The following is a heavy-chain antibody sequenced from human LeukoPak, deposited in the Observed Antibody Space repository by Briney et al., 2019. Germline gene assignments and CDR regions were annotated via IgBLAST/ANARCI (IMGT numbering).Heavy chain of an antibody. V-gene: IGHV4-34*01. CDR3: ARGSRGRKSYYDFWSGYPYMDV. D-gene: IGHD3-3*01. Sequence: SETLSLTCAVYGGSFSGYYWSWIRQPPGKGLEWIGEINHSGSTNYNPSLKSRVTISVDTSKNQFSLKLSSVTAADTAVYYCARGSRGRKSYYDFWSGYPYMDVWGKGTTVTVSS. CDR1: GGSFSGYY. CDR2: INHSGST. J-gene: IGHJ6*03.